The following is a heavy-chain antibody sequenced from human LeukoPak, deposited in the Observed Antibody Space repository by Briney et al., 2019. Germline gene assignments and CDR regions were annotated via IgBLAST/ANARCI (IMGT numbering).Heavy chain of an antibody. D-gene: IGHD3-22*01. V-gene: IGHV4-34*01. J-gene: IGHJ4*02. CDR3: ARVRRPKYYYDSSGYYPDFDY. Sequence: PSETLPLTCAVYGGSFSGYYWSWIRQPPGQGLQWIREINHSGSTNYNPSLKSRVTISVDTSKNPFSLKLSSVTAADTSVYYCARVRRPKYYYDSSGYYPDFDYWGQGTLVTVAS. CDR2: INHSGST. CDR1: GGSFSGYY.